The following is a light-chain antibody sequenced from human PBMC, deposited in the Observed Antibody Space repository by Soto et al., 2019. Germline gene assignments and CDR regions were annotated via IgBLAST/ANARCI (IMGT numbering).Light chain of an antibody. CDR1: QSISSY. V-gene: IGKV1-39*01. CDR3: QQYYSYTIT. Sequence: DIQRTQSPSSLSASVGDRVTITCRASQSISSYLNWYQQKPGKAPKLLIYAASSLQSGVPSRFSGSGSGTDCTLTISCLQSEDVATYYCQQYYSYTITFGQGTRLEIK. J-gene: IGKJ5*01. CDR2: AAS.